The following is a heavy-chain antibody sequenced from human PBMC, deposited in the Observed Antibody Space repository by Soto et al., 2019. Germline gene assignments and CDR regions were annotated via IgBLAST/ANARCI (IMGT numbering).Heavy chain of an antibody. J-gene: IGHJ4*02. CDR1: GYTFTTFN. D-gene: IGHD2-8*01. CDR2: MNPNSGNT. CDR3: MRYAAAATY. V-gene: IGHV1-8*02. Sequence: GASVKVSCKASGYTFTTFNINWVRQAAGQGLEWMGWMNPNSGNTGYAQKFQDRITLTRDTSITTAYMELSSLTSDDTAIYFCMRYAAAATYWGQGTQVTVSS.